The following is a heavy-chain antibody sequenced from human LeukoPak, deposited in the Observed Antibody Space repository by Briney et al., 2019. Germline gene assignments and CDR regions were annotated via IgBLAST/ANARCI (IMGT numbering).Heavy chain of an antibody. CDR3: AKEVDRHFDLKY. J-gene: IGHJ4*02. Sequence: AGGSLRLSCAASGFTSGIYAMSWVRQAPGKGLEWVSAFSGGGDSFYADSVKGRFTTSRDTSNKILYLRMSSLRAEDTAVYYCAKEVDRHFDLKYWGQGALVTVPS. CDR2: FSGGGDS. D-gene: IGHD3-22*01. CDR1: GFTSGIYA. V-gene: IGHV3-23*01.